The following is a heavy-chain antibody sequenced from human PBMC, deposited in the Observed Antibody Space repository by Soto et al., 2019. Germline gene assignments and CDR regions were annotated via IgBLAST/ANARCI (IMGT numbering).Heavy chain of an antibody. V-gene: IGHV4-31*03. CDR3: ARLAYTVSGWRWFDP. CDR2: IYYSGST. Sequence: SGTLSLTCTVSGGSISSGGYYWSWIRQHPGKGLEWIGYIYYSGSTYYNPSLKSRVTISVDTSKKQFSLKLSSVTAADTALYYCARLAYTVSGWRWFDPWGQGTLVTVS. D-gene: IGHD4-17*01. CDR1: GGSISSGGYY. J-gene: IGHJ5*02.